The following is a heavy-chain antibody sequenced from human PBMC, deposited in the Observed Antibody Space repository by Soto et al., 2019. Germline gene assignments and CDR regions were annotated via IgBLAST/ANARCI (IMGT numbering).Heavy chain of an antibody. J-gene: IGHJ4*02. CDR2: IKQDGSEK. Sequence: GSLRLSCAASGFTFSSYWLSWVRQAPGKGLEWVANIKQDGSEKYYVDSVKGRFTISRDNAKNSLYLQMNSLRAEDTAVYYCAREITMIVVPPSDYFDYWGQGTLVTVSS. CDR1: GFTFSSYW. CDR3: AREITMIVVPPSDYFDY. V-gene: IGHV3-7*03. D-gene: IGHD3-22*01.